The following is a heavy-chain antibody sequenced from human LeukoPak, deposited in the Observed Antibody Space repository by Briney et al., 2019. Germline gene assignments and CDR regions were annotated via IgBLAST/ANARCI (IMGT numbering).Heavy chain of an antibody. CDR1: GGSFSGYY. CDR2: INHSGST. D-gene: IGHD3-10*01. J-gene: IGHJ4*02. Sequence: SETLSLTCAVYGGSFSGYYWSWIRQPPGRGLEWIGEINHSGSTNYNPSLKSRVTISVEPSKNQFSLKLSSVTAADTAVYYCARSHSVTYYYGSGSYQGDYWGQGTLVTVSS. V-gene: IGHV4-34*01. CDR3: ARSHSVTYYYGSGSYQGDY.